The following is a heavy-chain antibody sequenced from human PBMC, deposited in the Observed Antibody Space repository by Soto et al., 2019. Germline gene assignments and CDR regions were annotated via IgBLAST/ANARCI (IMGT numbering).Heavy chain of an antibody. Sequence: SQTLSLTCAIAGDSVSANNAAWNWIRQSPSRGLEWLGRTYYRSKWNYDYAESVKSRLTITPDTSNNQFSLQLNSVTPEDAAVYYCVRQPLANLALYGMDVWGQGTTVTVSS. V-gene: IGHV6-1*01. D-gene: IGHD6-6*01. CDR1: GDSVSANNAA. CDR3: VRQPLANLALYGMDV. CDR2: TYYRSKWNY. J-gene: IGHJ6*02.